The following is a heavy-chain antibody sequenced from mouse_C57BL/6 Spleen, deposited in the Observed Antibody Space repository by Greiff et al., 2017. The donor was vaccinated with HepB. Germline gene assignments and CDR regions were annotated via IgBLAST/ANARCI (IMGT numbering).Heavy chain of an antibody. Sequence: EVQGVESGGDLVKPGGSLKLSCAASGFTFSSYGMSWVRQTPDKRLEWVATISSGGSYTYYPDSVKGRFTISRDNAKNTLYLQMSSLKSEDTAMYYCARSLYDYDGGFAYWGQGTLVTVSA. CDR3: ARSLYDYDGGFAY. CDR1: GFTFSSYG. CDR2: ISSGGSYT. D-gene: IGHD2-4*01. J-gene: IGHJ3*01. V-gene: IGHV5-6*01.